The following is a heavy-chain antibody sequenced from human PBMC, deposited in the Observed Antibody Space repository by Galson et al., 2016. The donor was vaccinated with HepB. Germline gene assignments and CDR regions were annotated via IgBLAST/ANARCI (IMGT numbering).Heavy chain of an antibody. CDR2: IYYSGST. CDR1: GFTFNSYW. Sequence: LRLSCAASGFTFNSYWMHWIRQSPGKGLECIGYIYYSGSTNYNPSLNSRATMSVDTSKNQFSLKLYSVTAADTAVYYCARGSSGTHYTFDYWGQGTLVTVPS. V-gene: IGHV4-59*01. D-gene: IGHD3-10*01. CDR3: ARGSSGTHYTFDY. J-gene: IGHJ4*02.